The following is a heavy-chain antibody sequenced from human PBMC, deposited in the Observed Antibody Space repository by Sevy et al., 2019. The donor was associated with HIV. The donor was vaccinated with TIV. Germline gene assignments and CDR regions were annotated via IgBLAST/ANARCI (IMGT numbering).Heavy chain of an antibody. CDR1: GYTFTSYD. V-gene: IGHV1-8*01. Sequence: ASVKVSCKTSGYTFTSYDIHWVRQATGQGLEWMGWMSAKSGNTGYAQKFQGRVTMTRDTSISTAYMELSSLGSEDTAVYYGARWGGTSYYYYYAMDVWGQGTTVTVSS. D-gene: IGHD2-2*01. CDR2: MSAKSGNT. CDR3: ARWGGTSYYYYYAMDV. J-gene: IGHJ6*02.